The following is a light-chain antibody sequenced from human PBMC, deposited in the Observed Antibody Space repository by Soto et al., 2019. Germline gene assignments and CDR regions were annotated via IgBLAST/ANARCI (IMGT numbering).Light chain of an antibody. CDR2: DAS. CDR1: QSVSSSY. V-gene: IGKV3D-20*01. Sequence: EIVLTQSPGTLSLSPGERATLSCRASQSVSSSYLAWYQQKPGLAPRLLIYDASSRATGIPDRFSGSGSGTDFTLTISRLEPEDFAVYYCQQYSSSPLTFGGGTKVDIK. CDR3: QQYSSSPLT. J-gene: IGKJ4*01.